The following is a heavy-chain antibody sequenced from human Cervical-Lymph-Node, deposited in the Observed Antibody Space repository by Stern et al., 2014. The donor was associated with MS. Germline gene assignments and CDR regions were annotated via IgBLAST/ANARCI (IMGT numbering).Heavy chain of an antibody. D-gene: IGHD4-17*01. CDR2: MNPNSGIT. CDR3: AREDDGDYGPIGWFDP. V-gene: IGHV1-8*01. CDR1: GYTFTSYD. Sequence: QMQLVQSGAEVKKPGASVKVSCKASGYTFTSYDINWVRQATGQGLEWLGWMNPNSGITVYAQKFQGRVTMTRDTSITTAYMELSSLRSEDTAVYYCAREDDGDYGPIGWFDPWGQGTLVTVSS. J-gene: IGHJ5*02.